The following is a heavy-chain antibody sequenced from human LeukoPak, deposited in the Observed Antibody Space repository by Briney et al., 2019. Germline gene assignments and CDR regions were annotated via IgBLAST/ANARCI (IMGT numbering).Heavy chain of an antibody. CDR2: INPNSGGT. J-gene: IGHJ6*03. CDR3: ARVGGAMVTTPHYYYYMDV. Sequence: ASVKVSCKASGYTFTGYYMHWVRQAPGQGLEWMGWINPNSGGTNYAQKFQGRVTMTRDTSISTAYMELSRLRSDDTAVYYCARVGGAMVTTPHYYYYMDVWGKGTTVTISS. V-gene: IGHV1-2*02. CDR1: GYTFTGYY. D-gene: IGHD5-18*01.